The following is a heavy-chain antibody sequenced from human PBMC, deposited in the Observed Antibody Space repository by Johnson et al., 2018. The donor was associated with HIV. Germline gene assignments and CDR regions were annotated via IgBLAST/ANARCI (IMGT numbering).Heavy chain of an antibody. V-gene: IGHV3-11*04. CDR1: GFRFSDHY. D-gene: IGHD6-13*01. CDR3: ARDHSSSWYRGFGGAFDI. J-gene: IGHJ3*02. CDR2: ISTSGSTK. Sequence: QVQLVESGGGLIQPGGSLRLSCEASGFRFSDHYMSWIRQAPGKGLEWISYISTSGSTKYYADSVKGRFTISRDNSKNTLYLQMNSLRVEDTAVYYCARDHSSSWYRGFGGAFDIWGQGTMVTVSS.